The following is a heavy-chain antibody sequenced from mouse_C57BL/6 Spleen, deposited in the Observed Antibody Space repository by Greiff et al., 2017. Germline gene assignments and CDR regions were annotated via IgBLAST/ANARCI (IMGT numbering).Heavy chain of an antibody. Sequence: EVQLVESGGGLVQPGGSLKLSCAASGFPFSDYYMYWVRQTPEKRLEWVAYISNGGGSTYYPDTVKGRFTISRDNAKNTLYLQMSRLKSEDTAMYYCASGSSYDYFDYWGQGTTLTVSS. V-gene: IGHV5-12*01. CDR2: ISNGGGST. CDR3: ASGSSYDYFDY. J-gene: IGHJ2*01. CDR1: GFPFSDYY. D-gene: IGHD1-1*01.